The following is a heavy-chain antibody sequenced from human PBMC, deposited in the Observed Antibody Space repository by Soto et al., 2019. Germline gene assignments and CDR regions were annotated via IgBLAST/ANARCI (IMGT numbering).Heavy chain of an antibody. D-gene: IGHD6-6*01. CDR2: IIPIFGTA. CDR1: GGTFSSYA. V-gene: IGHV1-69*13. CDR3: ARVDGIAAQLYYYYGMDV. Sequence: SVKVSCKASGGTFSSYAISWVRQAPGQGLEWMGGIIPIFGTANYAQKFQGRVTITADESTSTAYMELSSLRSEDTAVYYCARVDGIAAQLYYYYGMDVWGQGTTVTVSS. J-gene: IGHJ6*02.